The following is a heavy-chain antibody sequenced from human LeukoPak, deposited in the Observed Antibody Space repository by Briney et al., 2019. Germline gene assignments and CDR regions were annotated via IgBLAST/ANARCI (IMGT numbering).Heavy chain of an antibody. CDR3: ARDQQATPCYYYYYYGMDV. CDR1: GGTFSSYT. V-gene: IGHV1-69*04. CDR2: IIPILGIA. D-gene: IGHD5-12*01. Sequence: SVKVSCKASGGTFSSYTISWVRQAPGQGLEWMGRIIPILGIANYAQKVQGRVTITADKSTSTAYMELSSLRSEDTAVYYCARDQQATPCYYYYYYGMDVWGQGTTVTVSS. J-gene: IGHJ6*02.